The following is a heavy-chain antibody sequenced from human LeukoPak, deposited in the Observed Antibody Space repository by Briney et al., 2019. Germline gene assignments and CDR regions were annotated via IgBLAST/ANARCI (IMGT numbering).Heavy chain of an antibody. Sequence: SVKVSCKASGGTFSSYAISWVRQAPGQGLEWMGGIILIFGTANYAQKFQGRVTITADESTSTAYMELSSLRSEDTAVYYCARTLAAAGNPSSFHFDYWGQGTLVTVSS. D-gene: IGHD6-13*01. CDR1: GGTFSSYA. CDR2: IILIFGTA. CDR3: ARTLAAAGNPSSFHFDY. V-gene: IGHV1-69*13. J-gene: IGHJ4*02.